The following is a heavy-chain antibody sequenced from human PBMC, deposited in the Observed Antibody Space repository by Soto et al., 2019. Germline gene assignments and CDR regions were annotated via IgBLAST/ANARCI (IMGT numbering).Heavy chain of an antibody. V-gene: IGHV2-5*02. J-gene: IGHJ6*02. CDR2: IYWDDDR. D-gene: IGHD6-25*01. Sequence: SGPTLVNPTQTLTLTCTVSGFSLTTTGVAVAWIRQPPGEALEWLALIYWDDDRRYSPSLRSRLAIARGTSKNQVVLTMTNLDPVDTGTYYCVHGSASHHHSMDVWGQGTTVTVSS. CDR3: VHGSASHHHSMDV. CDR1: GFSLTTTGVA.